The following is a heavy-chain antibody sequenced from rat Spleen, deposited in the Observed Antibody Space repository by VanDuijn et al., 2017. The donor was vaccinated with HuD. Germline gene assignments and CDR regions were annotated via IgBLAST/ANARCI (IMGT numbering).Heavy chain of an antibody. J-gene: IGHJ2*01. D-gene: IGHD1-10*01. CDR3: ARRGYNNYFFDY. V-gene: IGHV5-29*01. Sequence: EVQLVESGGGLVQPERSLKLSCAASGFTFSNYGMAWVRQAPTKGLEWVATISHDGSGTDYRDSVKGRFTISRDNAKSTPYLRMDSLRSEDTATYYCARRGYNNYFFDYWGQGVMVTVSA. CDR2: ISHDGSGT. CDR1: GFTFSNYG.